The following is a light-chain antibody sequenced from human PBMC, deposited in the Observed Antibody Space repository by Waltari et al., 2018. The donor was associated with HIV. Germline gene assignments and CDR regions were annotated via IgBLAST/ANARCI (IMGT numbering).Light chain of an antibody. CDR2: WAS. V-gene: IGKV4-1*01. J-gene: IGKJ1*01. Sequence: DIVMTQSPDSLAVSLGERATINCKSSQSVLYSSNNKNYLAWYQQKPGQPPELLIYWASTRESGVADRFSGSGSGTDFTLTISSLQAEDVAVYGCQQYYSTPWTFGQGTKVEIK. CDR3: QQYYSTPWT. CDR1: QSVLYSSNNKNY.